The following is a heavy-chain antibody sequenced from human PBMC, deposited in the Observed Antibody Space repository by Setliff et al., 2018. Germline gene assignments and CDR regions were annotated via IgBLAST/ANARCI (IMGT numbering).Heavy chain of an antibody. Sequence: ASVKVSCKASGYTFTDYYMHWVQQAPGKGLEWMGRVDPEDGETIYAEKFQGRVTITADTSTDTAYMELSSLRSEDTAVYYCATTYYDDSSGYYLFQHWGQGTLITVSS. J-gene: IGHJ1*01. V-gene: IGHV1-69-2*01. CDR2: VDPEDGET. D-gene: IGHD3-22*01. CDR3: ATTYYDDSSGYYLFQH. CDR1: GYTFTDYY.